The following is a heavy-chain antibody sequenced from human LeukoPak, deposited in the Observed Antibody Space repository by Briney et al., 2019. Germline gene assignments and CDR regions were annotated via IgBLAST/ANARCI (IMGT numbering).Heavy chain of an antibody. Sequence: AASVKVSCKASGYTFTSYGISWVRQAPGQGLEWMGWISAYNGNTNYAQKLQGRVTMTTDTSTSTAYMELRSLRSEDTAVYYCARDPGYCSSTSCYDNWFDPWGQGTLVTVSS. CDR3: ARDPGYCSSTSCYDNWFDP. V-gene: IGHV1-18*01. CDR2: ISAYNGNT. D-gene: IGHD2-2*01. J-gene: IGHJ5*02. CDR1: GYTFTSYG.